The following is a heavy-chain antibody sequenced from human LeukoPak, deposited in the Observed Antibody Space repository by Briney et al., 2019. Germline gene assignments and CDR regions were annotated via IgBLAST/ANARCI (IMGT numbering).Heavy chain of an antibody. V-gene: IGHV4-61*01. D-gene: IGHD3-10*01. CDR3: AGDTYGADY. CDR1: GGSVSSGSYY. J-gene: IGHJ4*02. CDR2: IFYTGTV. Sequence: PSETLSLTCTVSGGSVSSGSYYWNWIRQPPGKGLEWIGYIFYTGTVSYNPSLRSRVTISIDTSKKLLSLHLNSVTAADTAVYYCAGDTYGADYWGQGILVTVSS.